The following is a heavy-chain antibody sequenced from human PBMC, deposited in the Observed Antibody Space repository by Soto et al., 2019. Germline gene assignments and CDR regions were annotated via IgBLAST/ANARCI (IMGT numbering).Heavy chain of an antibody. CDR2: VNPTGST. J-gene: IGHJ3*02. Sequence: SETLSLTCAVYGGSFSGYYWSWIRQSPGKGLEWIGEVNPTGSTKYNPSLKSRVTISVDTSKNQFSLNLNSVTAADTALYYCARSREQWLVDAFDIWGQGTMVTVS. D-gene: IGHD6-19*01. V-gene: IGHV4-34*01. CDR3: ARSREQWLVDAFDI. CDR1: GGSFSGYY.